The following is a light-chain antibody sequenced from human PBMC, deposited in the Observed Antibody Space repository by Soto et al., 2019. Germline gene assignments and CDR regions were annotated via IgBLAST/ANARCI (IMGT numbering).Light chain of an antibody. CDR2: EVT. CDR3: CSYARGSTYV. V-gene: IGLV2-23*02. Sequence: QSALTQPASVSGSPGQSITISCTGTSSDVGSYNLVSWYQQYPGKAPELMIYEVTQRPSGVSNRFSGSKSGNTASLTISGLQAEDEADYYCCSYARGSTYVFGTGTKVTVL. CDR1: SSDVGSYNL. J-gene: IGLJ1*01.